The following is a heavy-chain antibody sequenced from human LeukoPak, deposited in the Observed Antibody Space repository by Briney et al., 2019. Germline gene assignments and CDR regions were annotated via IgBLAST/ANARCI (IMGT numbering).Heavy chain of an antibody. D-gene: IGHD2-21*01. CDR1: GFTFSDYY. CDR2: ISGSGDSM. J-gene: IGHJ3*02. V-gene: IGHV3-11*04. CDR3: ARTLWPYDAFDI. Sequence: GGSLRLSCAASGFTFSDYYMSWIRQAPGKGLEWLSYISGSGDSMYYADSVKGRFTISRDNAKNSLYLQMSSLRADDTAVYYCARTLWPYDAFDIWGQGTMVTVSS.